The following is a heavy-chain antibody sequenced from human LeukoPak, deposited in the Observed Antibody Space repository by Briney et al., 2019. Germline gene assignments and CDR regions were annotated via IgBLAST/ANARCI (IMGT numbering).Heavy chain of an antibody. J-gene: IGHJ4*02. CDR2: ISYDGSNK. V-gene: IGHV3-30*03. Sequence: GGSLRLSCAASGFTFSSYGIHWVRQAPGKGLEWVAVISYDGSNKYYADSVKGRFTISRDNSKNTLYLQMNSLRAEDTAVYYCARDPSYYDSSGYCDYWGQGTLVTVSS. CDR3: ARDPSYYDSSGYCDY. D-gene: IGHD3-22*01. CDR1: GFTFSSYG.